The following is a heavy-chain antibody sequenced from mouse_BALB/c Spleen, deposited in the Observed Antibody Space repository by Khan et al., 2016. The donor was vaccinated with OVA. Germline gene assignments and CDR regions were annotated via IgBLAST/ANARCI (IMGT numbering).Heavy chain of an antibody. Sequence: EVKLEESGPGLVKPSQSLSLTCTVTGFSINSDYAWNWIRQFPGNRLEWMGFVTYSGNTNYNPSLRSRFSITRDTSKNQFFLQLNSVTSEDTATYYGARIYGGDFDYWGQGTTLTVSS. V-gene: IGHV3-2*02. CDR3: ARIYGGDFDY. J-gene: IGHJ2*01. CDR2: VTYSGNT. CDR1: GFSINSDYA. D-gene: IGHD1-1*01.